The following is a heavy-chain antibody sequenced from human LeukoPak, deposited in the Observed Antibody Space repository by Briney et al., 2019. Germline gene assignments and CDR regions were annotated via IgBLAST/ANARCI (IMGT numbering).Heavy chain of an antibody. CDR2: INHSGST. Sequence: SETLSLTCAVYGGSFSGYYWSWIRQPPGKGLEWIGEINHSGSTNYNPSLKSRVTISVDTSKNQFSLKLSSVTAADTAVYYCARGYGPDYDFWSGYFRNWFDPWGQGTPVTVSS. V-gene: IGHV4-34*01. CDR1: GGSFSGYY. CDR3: ARGYGPDYDFWSGYFRNWFDP. D-gene: IGHD3-3*01. J-gene: IGHJ5*02.